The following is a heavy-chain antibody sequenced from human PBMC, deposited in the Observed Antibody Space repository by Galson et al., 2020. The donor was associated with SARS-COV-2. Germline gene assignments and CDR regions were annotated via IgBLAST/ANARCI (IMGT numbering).Heavy chain of an antibody. D-gene: IGHD3-9*01. J-gene: IGHJ4*02. CDR1: GGSISSYY. CDR2: IYYSGST. V-gene: IGHV4-59*08. Sequence: ETSETLSLTCTVSGGSISSYYWSWIRQPPGKGLEWIGYIYYSGSTNYNPSLKSRVTISVDTSKNQFSLKLSSVTAADTAVYYCARTPRYYDILTGYYNPYYFDYWGQGTLVTVSS. CDR3: ARTPRYYDILTGYYNPYYFDY.